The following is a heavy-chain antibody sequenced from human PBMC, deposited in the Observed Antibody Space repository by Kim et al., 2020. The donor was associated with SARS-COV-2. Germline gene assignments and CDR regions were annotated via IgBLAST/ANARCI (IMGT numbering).Heavy chain of an antibody. D-gene: IGHD2-2*03. V-gene: IGHV1-69*13. CDR3: ARVGDCSSTSCVWGGDYYYYGMDV. Sequence: SVKVSCKASGGTFSSYAISWVRQAPGQGLEWMGGIIPIFGTANYAQKFQGRVTITADESTSTAYMELSSLRSEDTAVYYCARVGDCSSTSCVWGGDYYYYGMDVWGQGTTVTVSS. CDR2: IIPIFGTA. J-gene: IGHJ6*02. CDR1: GGTFSSYA.